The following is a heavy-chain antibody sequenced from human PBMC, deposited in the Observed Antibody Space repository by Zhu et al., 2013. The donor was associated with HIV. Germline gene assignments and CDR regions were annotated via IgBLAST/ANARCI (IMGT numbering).Heavy chain of an antibody. Sequence: QVQLVQSGAEVKKPGASVKVSCRASGYTFSSHYIHWLRQVPGQGLEWMGWINPKSGGTNYAQKFQGRVTMTRDTTISTAYMELSRLRSDDTAVYYCAREGGAADPTDYYYMDVWGKGTTVTVSS. CDR3: AREGGAADPTDYYYMDV. CDR1: GYTFSSHY. J-gene: IGHJ6*03. CDR2: INPKSGGT. D-gene: IGHD6-13*01. V-gene: IGHV1-2*02.